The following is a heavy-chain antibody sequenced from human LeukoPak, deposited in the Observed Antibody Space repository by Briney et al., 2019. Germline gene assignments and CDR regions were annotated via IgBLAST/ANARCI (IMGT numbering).Heavy chain of an antibody. V-gene: IGHV3-23*01. D-gene: IGHD3-10*01. Sequence: PGGSLRLSCAASGFTFSSYGMSWVRQAPGKGLEWVSAISGSGGSTYYADSVKGRFTISRDNSKSTLYLQMNSLRAEDTAVYYCAKDGLSYGSGIYQAFDPWGQGTLVTVSS. CDR1: GFTFSSYG. CDR3: AKDGLSYGSGIYQAFDP. CDR2: ISGSGGST. J-gene: IGHJ5*02.